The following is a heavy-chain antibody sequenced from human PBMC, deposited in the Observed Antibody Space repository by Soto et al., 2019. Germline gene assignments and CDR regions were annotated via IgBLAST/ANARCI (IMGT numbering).Heavy chain of an antibody. CDR3: ARIESIARNWFDP. CDR1: GFSFTNYW. D-gene: IGHD6-13*01. V-gene: IGHV5-10-1*01. J-gene: IGHJ5*02. Sequence: GESLKISCKGSGFSFTNYWISWVRQMPGKGMEWMGNIDPVDSYANYSPSFQGHVTFSVDTSISTAYLQWSSLKASDTAMYFCARIESIARNWFDPWGQGTLVTVSS. CDR2: IDPVDSYA.